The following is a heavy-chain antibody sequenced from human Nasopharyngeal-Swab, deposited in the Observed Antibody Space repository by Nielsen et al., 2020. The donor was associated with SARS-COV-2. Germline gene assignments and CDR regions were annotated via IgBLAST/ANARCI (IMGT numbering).Heavy chain of an antibody. Sequence: WIRQPPGKGLEWIGYIYYSGSTYYNPSLKSRVTISVDTSKNQFSLKLSSVTAADTAVYYCARAVAVAEFDSWGQGTLVTVSS. V-gene: IGHV4-31*02. D-gene: IGHD6-19*01. CDR2: IYYSGST. CDR3: ARAVAVAEFDS. J-gene: IGHJ4*02.